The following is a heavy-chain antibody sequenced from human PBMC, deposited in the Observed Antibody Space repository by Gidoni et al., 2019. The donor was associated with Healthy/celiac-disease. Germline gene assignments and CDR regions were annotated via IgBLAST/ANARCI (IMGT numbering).Heavy chain of an antibody. D-gene: IGHD3-3*01. CDR1: GFPFSIAW. J-gene: IGHJ4*02. Sequence: EVQLVESGGGLVKPGGSLRLSCAASGFPFSIAWMSWVSQAPGKGLEWVGRIKSKTDGGTTDYAAPVKGRFTISRDDSKNTLYLQMNSLKTEDTAVYYCTTRFYDFWSGYYPGLDYWGQGTLVTVSS. CDR2: IKSKTDGGTT. V-gene: IGHV3-15*01. CDR3: TTRFYDFWSGYYPGLDY.